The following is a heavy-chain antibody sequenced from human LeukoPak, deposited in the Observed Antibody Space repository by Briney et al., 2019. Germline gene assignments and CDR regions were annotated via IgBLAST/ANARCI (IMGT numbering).Heavy chain of an antibody. D-gene: IGHD6-13*01. CDR2: TYYRSKWYN. Sequence: SQTLSLTCAISGDSVSSNSAAWTWIRQSPSRGLEWLGRTYYRSKWYNDYAVSVKSRITINPDTSKNQFSLQLNSVTPEDTAVYYCARERIAAAGTKAITNFDYWGQGTLVTVSS. CDR3: ARERIAAAGTKAITNFDY. V-gene: IGHV6-1*01. J-gene: IGHJ4*02. CDR1: GDSVSSNSAA.